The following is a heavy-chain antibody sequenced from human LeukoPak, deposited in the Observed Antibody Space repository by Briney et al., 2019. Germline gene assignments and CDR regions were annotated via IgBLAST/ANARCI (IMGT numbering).Heavy chain of an antibody. CDR3: AKGYWRYFDY. D-gene: IGHD2-8*02. J-gene: IGHJ4*02. CDR2: IGGSGGST. V-gene: IGHV3-23*01. Sequence: GGSLRLSCAASGFTFSTYVMSWVRQAPGKGLEWVSAIGGSGGSTYYADSVKGRFTISRDNSKNTLYLQMNSLGADDTAVYYCAKGYWRYFDYWGQGTLVTVSS. CDR1: GFTFSTYV.